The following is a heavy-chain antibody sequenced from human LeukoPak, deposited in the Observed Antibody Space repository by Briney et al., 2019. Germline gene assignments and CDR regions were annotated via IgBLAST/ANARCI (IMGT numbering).Heavy chain of an antibody. V-gene: IGHV4-59*01. CDR2: IYYSGST. CDR1: GGSISSYY. D-gene: IGHD3-22*01. J-gene: IGHJ3*02. CDR3: ARSHGYEGSGYENNDAFDI. Sequence: NPSESLSLTCTVAGGSISSYYWSSVRQPPGKGLEWIGYIYYSGSTNYNPSLKSRVTISVDTSKNQCSLQLSSVTAADAAVYYGARSHGYEGSGYENNDAFDIWGQGTLVTVSS.